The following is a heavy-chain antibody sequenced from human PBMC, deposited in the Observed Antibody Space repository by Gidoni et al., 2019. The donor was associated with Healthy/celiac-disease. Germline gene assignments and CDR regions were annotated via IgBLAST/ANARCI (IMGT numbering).Heavy chain of an antibody. Sequence: QVQLVESGGGVVQPGRSLRLSCAASGFTFSSYAMHWVRQAPGQGLEWVAVISYDGSNKYYADSVKGRFTISRDNSKNTLYLQMNSLRAEDTAVYYCAREEGYYDSSGYYYGHFDYWGQGTLVTVSS. J-gene: IGHJ4*02. CDR3: AREEGYYDSSGYYYGHFDY. V-gene: IGHV3-30-3*01. CDR1: GFTFSSYA. D-gene: IGHD3-22*01. CDR2: ISYDGSNK.